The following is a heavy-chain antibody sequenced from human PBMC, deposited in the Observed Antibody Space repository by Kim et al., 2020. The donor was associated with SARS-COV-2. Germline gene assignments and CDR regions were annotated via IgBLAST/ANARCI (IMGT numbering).Heavy chain of an antibody. J-gene: IGHJ6*02. V-gene: IGHV1-69*13. Sequence: SVKVSCKASGGTFSSYAISWVRQAPGQGLEWMGGIIPIFGTANYAQKFQGRVTITADESTSTAYMELSSLRSEDTAVYYCAREGSSGYGLVYGGPYYYGMDVWGQGTTVTVSS. D-gene: IGHD5-12*01. CDR3: AREGSSGYGLVYGGPYYYGMDV. CDR1: GGTFSSYA. CDR2: IIPIFGTA.